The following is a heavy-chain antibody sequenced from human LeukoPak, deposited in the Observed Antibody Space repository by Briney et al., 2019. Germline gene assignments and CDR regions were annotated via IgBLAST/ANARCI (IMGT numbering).Heavy chain of an antibody. J-gene: IGHJ3*02. CDR3: VRSPRDGYHDAVDI. D-gene: IGHD5-24*01. Sequence: GESLKIYCMGSGYSFTPYWMGWVRQMTGKGVDWVGIIYPGASETRYIPSFQGRVTITADKSISIAYLQWSSLQASDTAIYYCVRSPRDGYHDAVDIWGQGTMVTVSS. CDR2: IYPGASET. V-gene: IGHV5-51*01. CDR1: GYSFTPYW.